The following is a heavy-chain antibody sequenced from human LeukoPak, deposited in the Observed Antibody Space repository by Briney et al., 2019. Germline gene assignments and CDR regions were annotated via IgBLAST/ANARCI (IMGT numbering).Heavy chain of an antibody. Sequence: SETLSLTCTVSGGSISSYYWSWIRQPPGKGLEWIGEINRSGTTNYSPSLKSRVTISVETSKNLFSLKLNSVTAADTAMYYCARVSPYYMDVWGKGTTVTVSS. V-gene: IGHV4-34*01. J-gene: IGHJ6*03. CDR1: GGSISSYY. CDR3: ARVSPYYMDV. CDR2: INRSGTT.